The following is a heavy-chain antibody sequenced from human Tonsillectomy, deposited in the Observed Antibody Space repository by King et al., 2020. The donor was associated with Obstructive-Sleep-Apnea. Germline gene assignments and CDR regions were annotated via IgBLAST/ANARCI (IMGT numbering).Heavy chain of an antibody. J-gene: IGHJ4*02. CDR1: EFIFSDYY. CDR2: ISSSGSTT. Sequence: VQLVESGGGLVKPGGSLRLSCAGSEFIFSDYYMSWIRQAPGKGLEWISYISSSGSTTYYADSVKGRFTISRDNAKNSLYLQMNSLRAEDAAVYYCARGSGSIYGAFDFWGQGTPVTVSS. D-gene: IGHD5-18*01. V-gene: IGHV3-11*01. CDR3: ARGSGSIYGAFDF.